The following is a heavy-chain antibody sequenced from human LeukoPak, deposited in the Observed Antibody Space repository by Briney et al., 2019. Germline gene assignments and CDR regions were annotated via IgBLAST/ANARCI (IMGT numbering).Heavy chain of an antibody. CDR3: ALQGYSYGYFDY. D-gene: IGHD5-18*01. CDR1: GFTFSSYG. J-gene: IGHJ4*02. CDR2: IRYDGSNK. Sequence: GGSLRLSCAASGFTFSSYGMHWVRQAPGKGLEWVAFIRYDGSNKYYADSAKGRFTISRDNSKNTLYLQMNSLRAEDTAVYYCALQGYSYGYFDYWGQGTLVTVSS. V-gene: IGHV3-30*02.